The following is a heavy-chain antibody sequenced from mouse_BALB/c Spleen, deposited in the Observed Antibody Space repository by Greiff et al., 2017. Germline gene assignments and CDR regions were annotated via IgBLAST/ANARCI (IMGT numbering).Heavy chain of an antibody. J-gene: IGHJ4*01. D-gene: IGHD1-3*01. CDR2: ISSGGSYT. Sequence: EVQGVESGGDLVKPGGSLKLSCAASGFTFSSYGMSWVRQTPDKRLEWVATISSGGSYTYYPDSVKGRFTISRDNAKNTLYLQMSSLKSEDTAMYYCARHESGYAMDYWGQGTSVTVSS. CDR3: ARHESGYAMDY. CDR1: GFTFSSYG. V-gene: IGHV5-6*01.